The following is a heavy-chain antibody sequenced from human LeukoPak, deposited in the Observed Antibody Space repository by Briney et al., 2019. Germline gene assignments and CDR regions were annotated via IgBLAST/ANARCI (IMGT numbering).Heavy chain of an antibody. V-gene: IGHV4-34*01. CDR3: ARGQSPFVSSSSYFDY. CDR1: GGSFSGYY. Sequence: SETLSLTCAVYGGSFSGYYWSWIRQPPGRGLDWIGEINHSGSTNYNPSLKSRVTISVDTSKNQFSLKLSSVTAADTAVYYCARGQSPFVSSSSYFDYWGQGTLVTVSS. D-gene: IGHD6-6*01. CDR2: INHSGST. J-gene: IGHJ4*02.